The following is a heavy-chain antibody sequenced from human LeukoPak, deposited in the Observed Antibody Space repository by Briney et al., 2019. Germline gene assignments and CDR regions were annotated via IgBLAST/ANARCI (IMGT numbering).Heavy chain of an antibody. D-gene: IGHD2-2*01. CDR3: ARQKCTSTSCLTKNALDI. Sequence: SETLPLTCTVSGSISSYYWSWVRQPPGKGLEWIGYTYTSGSTNYNPSLKSRVTISVATSKNQFSLDLSSVTAADTAVYYCARQKCTSTSCLTKNALDIWGQGTMVTVSS. J-gene: IGHJ3*02. CDR2: TYTSGST. CDR1: GSISSYY. V-gene: IGHV4-4*09.